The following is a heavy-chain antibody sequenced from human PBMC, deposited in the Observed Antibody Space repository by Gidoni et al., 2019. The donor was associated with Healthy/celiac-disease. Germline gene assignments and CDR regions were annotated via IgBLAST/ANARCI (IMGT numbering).Heavy chain of an antibody. Sequence: EVQLVESGGGLVQPGGSLRLSCAASGFTFSSYAMGWVRQAPGKGLEWVSAISGSGGSTYYADSVKGRFTISRDNSKNTLYLQMNSLRAEDTAVYYCAKPLVVPAATPGGYGMDVWGQGTTVTVSS. D-gene: IGHD2-2*01. J-gene: IGHJ6*02. CDR2: ISGSGGST. V-gene: IGHV3-23*04. CDR1: GFTFSSYA. CDR3: AKPLVVPAATPGGYGMDV.